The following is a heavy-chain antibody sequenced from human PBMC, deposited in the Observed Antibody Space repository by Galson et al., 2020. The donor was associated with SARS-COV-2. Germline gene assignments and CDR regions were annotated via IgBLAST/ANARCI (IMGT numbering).Heavy chain of an antibody. CDR2: IYWDDDN. CDR3: AHFLGDTPSFDS. J-gene: IGHJ4*02. Sequence: SGPTLVKPTQPLTLTCTFSGFSLSTSGVGVGWIRQPPGKALEWLALIYWDDDNRYSPSLKSRLTITKDTSKNQVVLTMTNMDPVDTGTYYCAHFLGDTPSFDSWGQGTLVTVSS. V-gene: IGHV2-5*02. CDR1: GFSLSTSGVG. D-gene: IGHD2-15*01.